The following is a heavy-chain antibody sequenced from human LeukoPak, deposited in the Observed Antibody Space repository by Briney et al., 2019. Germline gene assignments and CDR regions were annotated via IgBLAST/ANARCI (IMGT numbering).Heavy chain of an antibody. CDR2: ISGSGGST. D-gene: IGHD3-3*01. CDR1: GFTFSSYA. CDR3: AKTSLRFLEWSLSTDFDY. J-gene: IGHJ4*02. V-gene: IGHV3-23*01. Sequence: QTGGSLRLSCAASGFTFSSYAMSWVRQAPGKGLEWVSAISGSGGSTHYADSVKGRFTISRDNSKNTLYLQMNSLRAEDTAVYYCAKTSLRFLEWSLSTDFDYWGQGTLVTVSS.